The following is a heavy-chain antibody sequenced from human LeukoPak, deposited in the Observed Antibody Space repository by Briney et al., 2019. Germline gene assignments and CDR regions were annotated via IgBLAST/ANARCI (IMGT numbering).Heavy chain of an antibody. V-gene: IGHV3-20*04. D-gene: IGHD2-2*01. J-gene: IGHJ4*02. Sequence: GGSLRLSCAASGFTFDDYGMSWVRQAPGKGLEWVSGINWNGGSTGYADSVKGRFTISRDNAKNSLYLQMNSLRAEDTALYYCARVPSVVVPGRDEYYFDCWGQGTLVTVSS. CDR1: GFTFDDYG. CDR2: INWNGGST. CDR3: ARVPSVVVPGRDEYYFDC.